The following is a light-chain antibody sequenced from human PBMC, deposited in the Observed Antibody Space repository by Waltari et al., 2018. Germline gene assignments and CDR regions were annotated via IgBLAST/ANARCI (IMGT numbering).Light chain of an antibody. CDR3: SSYTSSSTYV. J-gene: IGLJ1*01. V-gene: IGLV2-14*04. CDR2: DVS. CDR1: SSDDGGYNY. Sequence: QSITISCTGTSSDDGGYNYVPWYQQHPGKAPKLMIYDVSKRPSGVSNRFSGSKSGNTASLTISGLQAEDEADYYCSSYTSSSTYVFGTGTKVTVL.